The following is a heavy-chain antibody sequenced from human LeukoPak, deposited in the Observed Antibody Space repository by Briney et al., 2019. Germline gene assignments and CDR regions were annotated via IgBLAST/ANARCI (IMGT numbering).Heavy chain of an antibody. J-gene: IGHJ5*02. D-gene: IGHD1-26*01. CDR2: IIPIFGIA. Sequence: SVKVSCKASGGTFSSYAISWVRQAPGQGLEWMGRIIPIFGIANYAQKFQGRVTITADKSTSTAYMELSSPRSEDTAVYYCAPYSGSYWGGNWFDPWGQGTLVTVSS. CDR1: GGTFSSYA. CDR3: APYSGSYWGGNWFDP. V-gene: IGHV1-69*04.